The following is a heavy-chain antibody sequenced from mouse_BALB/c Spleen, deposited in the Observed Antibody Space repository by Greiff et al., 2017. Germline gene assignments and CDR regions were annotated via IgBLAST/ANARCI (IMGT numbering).Heavy chain of an antibody. V-gene: IGHV5-17*02. D-gene: IGHD3-1*01. CDR2: ISSGSSTI. CDR1: GFTFSSFG. J-gene: IGHJ3*01. Sequence: EVQRVESGGGLVQPGGSRKLSCAASGFTFSSFGMHWVRQAPEKGLEWVAYISSGSSTIYYADTVKGRFTISRDNPKNTLFLQMTSLRSEDTAMYYCARSGDCDWFAYWGQGSLGTVSA. CDR3: ARSGDCDWFAY.